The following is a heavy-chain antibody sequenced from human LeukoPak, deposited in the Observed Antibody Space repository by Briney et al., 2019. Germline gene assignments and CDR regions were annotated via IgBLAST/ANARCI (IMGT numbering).Heavy chain of an antibody. D-gene: IGHD5-18*01. J-gene: IGHJ4*02. Sequence: AGGSLRLSCAASGFTFSSYSMNWVRQAPGKGLEWVSYISSGNTIDYADSVKGRFTISRDNAKNSLYLQMVSLRAEDTAVYYCARLRGYSYGYGDYWGQGTLVTVSS. CDR1: GFTFSSYS. CDR3: ARLRGYSYGYGDY. CDR2: ISSGNTI. V-gene: IGHV3-48*04.